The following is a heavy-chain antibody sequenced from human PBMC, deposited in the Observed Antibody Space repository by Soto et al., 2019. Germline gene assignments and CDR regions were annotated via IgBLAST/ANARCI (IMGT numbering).Heavy chain of an antibody. CDR2: ISSSSSYI. CDR1: GFTFSSYS. Sequence: GGSLILSCAASGFTFSSYSMNWVRQAPGKGLEWVSSISSSSSYIYYADSVTGRFTISRDNAKNSLYLQMNSLRAEDKAVYYCARGVWRYCSCGSCYSAACDICGQGTMFTVS. CDR3: ARGVWRYCSCGSCYSAACDI. D-gene: IGHD2-15*01. V-gene: IGHV3-21*01. J-gene: IGHJ3*02.